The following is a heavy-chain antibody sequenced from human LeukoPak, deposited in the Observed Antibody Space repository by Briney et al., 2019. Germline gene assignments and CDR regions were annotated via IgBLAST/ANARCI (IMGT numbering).Heavy chain of an antibody. J-gene: IGHJ5*02. CDR2: INHSGST. CDR1: GGSFSGYY. CDR3: ARGRPRFITMVRGVLWFDP. Sequence: SETLSLTCAVYGGSFSGYYWSWIRQPPGKGLEWIGEINHSGSTNYNPSLKSRVTISVDTSKNQFTLKLSSVTAADTAVYYCARGRPRFITMVRGVLWFDPWGQGTLVTVSS. V-gene: IGHV4-34*01. D-gene: IGHD3-10*01.